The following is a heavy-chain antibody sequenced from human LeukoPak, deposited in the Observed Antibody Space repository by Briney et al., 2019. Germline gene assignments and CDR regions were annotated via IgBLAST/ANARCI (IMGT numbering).Heavy chain of an antibody. V-gene: IGHV4-59*01. CDR3: AREGDIVVVPAARLRGYFDL. D-gene: IGHD2-2*01. J-gene: IGHJ2*01. CDR2: IYYSGST. CDR1: GGSISSYY. Sequence: SETLSLTCTVSGGSISSYYWSWIRQPPGKGLEWIGYIYYSGSTNYNPSLKSRVTISVDTSKNQFSLKLSSATAADTAVYYCAREGDIVVVPAARLRGYFDLWGRGTLVTVSS.